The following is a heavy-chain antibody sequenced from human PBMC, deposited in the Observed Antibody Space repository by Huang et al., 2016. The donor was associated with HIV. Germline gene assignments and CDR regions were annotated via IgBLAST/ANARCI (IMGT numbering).Heavy chain of an antibody. CDR3: ARLFDYFDSSGHDAFDI. J-gene: IGHJ3*02. V-gene: IGHV4-39*01. D-gene: IGHD3-22*01. Sequence: QLQLQESGPGLVKPSETLSLTCTVSGGTLSSSSSYWGWIRQPPGKGLEWIGTVFLSGSTCDRPSLKSRITISVDMAKNQFSLKLRSVTAADTAVYYCARLFDYFDSSGHDAFDIWGQGTMVTVSS. CDR1: GGTLSSSSSY. CDR2: VFLSGST.